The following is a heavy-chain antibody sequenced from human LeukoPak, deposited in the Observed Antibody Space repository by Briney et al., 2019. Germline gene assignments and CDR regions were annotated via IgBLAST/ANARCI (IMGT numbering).Heavy chain of an antibody. V-gene: IGHV6-1*01. CDR1: GDSVSSNSAA. CDR3: ARDSVAGLFYYYYYYGMDV. Sequence: SQTLPLTCAISGDSVSSNSAAWNWIRQSPSRGLEWLGRTYYRSKWYNDYAVSVKSRITINPDTSKNQFSLQLNSVTPEDTAVYYCARDSVAGLFYYYYYYGMDVWGQGTTVTVSS. J-gene: IGHJ6*02. D-gene: IGHD6-19*01. CDR2: TYYRSKWYN.